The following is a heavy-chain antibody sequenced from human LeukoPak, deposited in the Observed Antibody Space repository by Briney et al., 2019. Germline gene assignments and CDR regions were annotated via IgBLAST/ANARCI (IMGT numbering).Heavy chain of an antibody. CDR3: ARGSPLYGSGTYGLDAFDI. D-gene: IGHD3-10*01. CDR1: GFTPSRYA. J-gene: IGHJ3*02. CDR2: ISGISGDT. V-gene: IGHV3-23*01. Sequence: RGSLRLSCAASGFTPSRYAMSWVRQPPGKGLEWVSCISGISGDTYYADSVKGRFTISRATSTHPLHLQMNSLRAEVTAVYYCARGSPLYGSGTYGLDAFDIGGQGTMVTVSS.